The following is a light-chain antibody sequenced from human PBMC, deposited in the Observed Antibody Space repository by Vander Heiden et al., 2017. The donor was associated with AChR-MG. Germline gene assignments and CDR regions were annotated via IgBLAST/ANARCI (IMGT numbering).Light chain of an antibody. J-gene: IGLJ2*01. CDR2: QDS. V-gene: IGLV3-1*01. CDR1: KLGDKY. Sequence: SYELTQPPSVSVSPGQTASITCPGDKLGDKYACWYQQKPGQSPVLVIYQDSKRPSGIPERFSGSNSENTATLTISGTQAMDEADYYCQAWDSSTVVFGGGTKLTVL. CDR3: QAWDSSTVV.